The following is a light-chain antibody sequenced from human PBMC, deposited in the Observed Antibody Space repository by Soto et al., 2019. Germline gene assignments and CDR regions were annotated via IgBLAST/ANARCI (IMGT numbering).Light chain of an antibody. CDR2: QTS. CDR1: QYINTR. Sequence: EIVLTQSPATLSSFPGDRVTLSCRASQYINTRLAWYQHRPGQPPPLLIYQTSIRAAAIPARFSASGSGTDFTLPISDVQPEDFPLYYCHQRQSWLRTFGQGTKVDI. J-gene: IGKJ1*01. V-gene: IGKV3-11*01. CDR3: HQRQSWLRT.